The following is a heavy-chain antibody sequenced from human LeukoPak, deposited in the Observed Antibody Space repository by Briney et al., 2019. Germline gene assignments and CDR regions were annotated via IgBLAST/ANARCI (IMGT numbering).Heavy chain of an antibody. J-gene: IGHJ4*02. CDR2: ISGSGGST. D-gene: IGHD3-10*01. Sequence: GGSLRLSCAASGFTVSSNFMSWVRQAPGKGLEWVSAISGSGGSTYYADSVKGRFTISRDNSKNTLYLQMNSLRAEDTAVYYCAKDPPYYGSGSYDYWGQGTLVTVSS. CDR1: GFTVSSNF. CDR3: AKDPPYYGSGSYDY. V-gene: IGHV3-23*01.